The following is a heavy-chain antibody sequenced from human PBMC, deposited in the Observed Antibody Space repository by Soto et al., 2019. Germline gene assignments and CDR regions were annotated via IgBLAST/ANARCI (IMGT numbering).Heavy chain of an antibody. J-gene: IGHJ4*02. CDR2: ISSSGNTI. V-gene: IGHV3-11*01. CDR3: AKMSSENYYDPVFS. Sequence: QVQLVESGGGLVKTSGSLRIACAASGFTFSDYYMSWVRQAPGKGLEWLSYISSSGNTIYYADSVKGRFTISRDNARNSVYLQMISLRAEDTALYFCAKMSSENYYDPVFSWGQGTLVTVSS. D-gene: IGHD3-22*01. CDR1: GFTFSDYY.